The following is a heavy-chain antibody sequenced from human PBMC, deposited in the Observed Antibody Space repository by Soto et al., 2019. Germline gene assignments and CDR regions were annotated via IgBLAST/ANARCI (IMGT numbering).Heavy chain of an antibody. V-gene: IGHV1-69*06. CDR1: GGTFSSYA. CDR3: ARDSGGYSYGYAFGDY. CDR2: IIPIFGTA. Sequence: QVQLVQSGAEVKKPGSSVKVSCKASGGTFSSYAISWVRQAPGQGLEWMGGIIPIFGTANYARKFQGRVTISAGNSTSMAYMELSGLRSEDTAVYYCARDSGGYSYGYAFGDYWGQGTLFTVS. J-gene: IGHJ4*02. D-gene: IGHD5-18*01.